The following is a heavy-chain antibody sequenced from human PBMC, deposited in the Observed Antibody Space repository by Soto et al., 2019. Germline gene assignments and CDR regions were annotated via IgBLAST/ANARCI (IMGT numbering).Heavy chain of an antibody. CDR2: ISYDGSNQ. J-gene: IGHJ6*02. CDR3: ARGGRGYSIRWPLGYGMDV. Sequence: QVQLVESGGGVVQPGRSLRLSCAASGFTFSSYAMHWVRQAPGKGLEWVAVISYDGSNQYYADSVKGRFTISRDNSKNTLYLQLNSLRAEDTSGYYWARGGRGYSIRWPLGYGMDVWGPGTTVTVSS. CDR1: GFTFSSYA. V-gene: IGHV3-30-3*01. D-gene: IGHD6-13*01.